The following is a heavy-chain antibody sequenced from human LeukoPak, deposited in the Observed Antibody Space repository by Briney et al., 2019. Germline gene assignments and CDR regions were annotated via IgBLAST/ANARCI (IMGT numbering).Heavy chain of an antibody. CDR1: GFTFSGSA. V-gene: IGHV3-73*01. Sequence: GGSLRLSCAASGFTFSGSAMHWVRQASGKGLEWVGRIRTKPNSYATEYATSVKGRFTISRDDPKNTTYLQMNSLKIEDTALYYCTRLGIAVVGSDYWGQGTLVTVSS. CDR3: TRLGIAVVGSDY. CDR2: IRTKPNSYAT. D-gene: IGHD6-13*01. J-gene: IGHJ4*02.